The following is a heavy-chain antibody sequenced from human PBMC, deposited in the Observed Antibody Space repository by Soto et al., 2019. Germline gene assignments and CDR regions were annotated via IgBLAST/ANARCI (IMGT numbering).Heavy chain of an antibody. CDR2: VYHTGRT. D-gene: IGHD6-13*01. Sequence: SETLSLTCTVSGGSFKSGSYSWSWIRQPPGKGLEWIGYVYHTGRTSYNPTPKSRVSISMDTSKNQFSLNLDSVPAADTAVYYCARYRREAVAGYTLDNWGQGILVTVSS. CDR3: ARYRREAVAGYTLDN. CDR1: GGSFKSGSYS. V-gene: IGHV4-61*01. J-gene: IGHJ4*02.